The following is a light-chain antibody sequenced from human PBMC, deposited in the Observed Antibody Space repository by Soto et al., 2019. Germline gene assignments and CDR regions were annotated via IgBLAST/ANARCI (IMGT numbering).Light chain of an antibody. CDR1: QDINKN. J-gene: IGKJ5*01. CDR2: GAS. Sequence: IQMTQSPSSLSASVGDRVTITCQASQDINKNLIWYQQKPGKAPKLLIYGASSRATGIPDRFSGSGSGTDFTLTISRLEPEDFAVYYCQQHGTSPITFGQGTRLEIK. V-gene: IGKV1-33*01. CDR3: QQHGTSPIT.